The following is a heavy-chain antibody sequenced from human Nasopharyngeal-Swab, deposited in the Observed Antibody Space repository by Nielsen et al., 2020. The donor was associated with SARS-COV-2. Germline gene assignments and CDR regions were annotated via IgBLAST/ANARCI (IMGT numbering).Heavy chain of an antibody. CDR2: MNPNSGNT. V-gene: IGHV1-8*01. CDR1: GYTFTSYD. Sequence: SVKVSCKASGYTFTSYDINWVRQATGQGLEWMGWMNPNSGNTGYAQKFQGRVTMTRNTSISTAYMELSSLRSEDTAVYYCARDTVPGSYYSLSWFDPWGQGTLVTVSS. J-gene: IGHJ5*02. D-gene: IGHD1-26*01. CDR3: ARDTVPGSYYSLSWFDP.